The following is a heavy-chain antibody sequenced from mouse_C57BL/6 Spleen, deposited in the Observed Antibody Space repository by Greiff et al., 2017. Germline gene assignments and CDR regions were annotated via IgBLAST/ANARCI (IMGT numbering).Heavy chain of an antibody. CDR3: ARWGLRYGSSSYAMDY. D-gene: IGHD1-1*01. CDR2: IYPGGGYT. Sequence: QVQLQQSGAELVRPGTSVKMSCKASGYTFTNYWIGWAKQRPGHGLEWIGDIYPGGGYTNYNEKFKGKATLTADKSSSTAYMQFSSLTSEYSAIYYCARWGLRYGSSSYAMDYWGQGTSVTVSS. CDR1: GYTFTNYW. V-gene: IGHV1-63*01. J-gene: IGHJ4*01.